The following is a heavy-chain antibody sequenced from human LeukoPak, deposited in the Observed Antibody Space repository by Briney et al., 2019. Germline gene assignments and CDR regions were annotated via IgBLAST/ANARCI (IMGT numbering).Heavy chain of an antibody. Sequence: SETLSLTCTVSGDSMGNYYWNWLRQPAGKGLQWIGRIRSDGTTYANPSLESAVAMSVDTSNNHISLRLSSATAEGRAVYYCARSTGFYTTYYMDVWGKGTTVTVSS. V-gene: IGHV4-4*07. J-gene: IGHJ6*03. CDR3: ARSTGFYTTYYMDV. CDR2: IRSDGTT. CDR1: GDSMGNYY. D-gene: IGHD3-22*01.